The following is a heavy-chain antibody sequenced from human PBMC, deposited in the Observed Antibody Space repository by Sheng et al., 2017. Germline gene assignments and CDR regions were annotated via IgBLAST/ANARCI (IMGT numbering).Heavy chain of an antibody. V-gene: IGHV4-61*02. CDR2: IFPTGRT. D-gene: IGHD1-20*01. CDR3: AKGPGPRYFDP. Sequence: QVQLQESGPGLVKPSQTLSLTCAVSGDSLSSSTYYWSWIRQSAGKGLEWIGFIFPTGRTDYNPSLNSRVTISIDTSKNQVSLKLTSVTVADTAVYYCAKGPGPRYFDPWGQGLLVSFSS. J-gene: IGHJ5*02. CDR1: GDSLSSSTYY.